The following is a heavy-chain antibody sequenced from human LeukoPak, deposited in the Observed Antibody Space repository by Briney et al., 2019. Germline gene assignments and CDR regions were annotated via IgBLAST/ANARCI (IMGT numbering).Heavy chain of an antibody. Sequence: SETLSLTCTVSGGSISSVGYYWSWIRQPAGKTLEWIGRIYTSGSTNYNPSLKSRVTISVDTSKNQFSLKLSSVTAADTAVYYCARTPVVVAAEYYFDYWGQGTLVTVSS. V-gene: IGHV4-61*02. CDR1: GGSISSVGYY. CDR2: IYTSGST. J-gene: IGHJ4*02. D-gene: IGHD2-15*01. CDR3: ARTPVVVAAEYYFDY.